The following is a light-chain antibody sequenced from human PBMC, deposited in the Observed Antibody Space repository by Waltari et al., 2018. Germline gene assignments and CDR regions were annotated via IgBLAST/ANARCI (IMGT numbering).Light chain of an antibody. CDR3: ASRGASKV. V-gene: IGLV2-8*01. CDR2: EVS. Sequence: QSALTQPPSASGSPGQSVTISCTGTSSDVGAYKYVSWYQQHPGKAPKLLIYEVSKRASGAPDRVSGSKSGNTASLTVSGLQAEDEADYYCASRGASKVFGGGTKLTVL. CDR1: SSDVGAYKY. J-gene: IGLJ2*01.